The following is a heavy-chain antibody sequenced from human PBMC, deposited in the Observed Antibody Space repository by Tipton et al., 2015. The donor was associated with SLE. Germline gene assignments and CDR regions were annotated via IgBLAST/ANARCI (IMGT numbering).Heavy chain of an antibody. Sequence: GLVKPSETLSLMCSVYGGSFSGYYWSWIRQPPGKGLEWIGEINNSGGTNYNPSLKSRVTISVDTSKNQFSLKLKSVTAADTAVYYCARRGCDSTSCYRYYGLDVWGQGTTVTVSS. CDR3: ARRGCDSTSCYRYYGLDV. V-gene: IGHV4-34*01. CDR2: INNSGGT. D-gene: IGHD2-2*01. J-gene: IGHJ6*02. CDR1: GGSFSGYY.